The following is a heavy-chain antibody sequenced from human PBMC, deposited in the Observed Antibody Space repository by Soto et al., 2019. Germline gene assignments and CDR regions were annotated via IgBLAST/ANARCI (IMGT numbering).Heavy chain of an antibody. CDR3: TRERRGGYGAFDI. J-gene: IGHJ3*02. CDR1: GFTVSGNY. V-gene: IGHV3-66*01. CDR2: IYSDDTT. Sequence: LVESGGGLVQPGGSLRLSCAASGFTVSGNYMSWVRQAPGKGLEWVSVIYSDDTTYYADSVRGRFSISRDSSKNTVYLQMNSLRVEDTAVYYCTRERRGGYGAFDIWGQGTMVTVSS. D-gene: IGHD5-12*01.